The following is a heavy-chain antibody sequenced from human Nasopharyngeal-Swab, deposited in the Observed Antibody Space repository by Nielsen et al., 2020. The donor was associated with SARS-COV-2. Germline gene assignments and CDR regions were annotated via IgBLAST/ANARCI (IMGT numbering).Heavy chain of an antibody. CDR1: GFTFDDYA. CDR3: AKDYDSSGYDSAFDI. D-gene: IGHD3-22*01. CDR2: ISWNSGSI. J-gene: IGHJ3*02. V-gene: IGHV3-9*01. Sequence: GGSLRLSCAASGFTFDDYAMHWVRQAPGKGLEWVSGISWNSGSIGYADSVKGRFTISRDNAKNPLYLQMNSLRAEDTALYYCAKDYDSSGYDSAFDIWGQGTMVTVSS.